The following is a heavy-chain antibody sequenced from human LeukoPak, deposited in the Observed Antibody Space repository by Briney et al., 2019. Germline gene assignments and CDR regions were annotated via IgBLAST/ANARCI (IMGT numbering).Heavy chain of an antibody. CDR2: IKSKTDGGTT. CDR1: GFTFSIYG. CDR3: TSPPIDGYNLDY. J-gene: IGHJ4*02. V-gene: IGHV3-15*01. Sequence: AGGSLRLSCAASGFTFSIYGMSWVRQAPGKGLEWVGRIKSKTDGGTTDYAAPVKGRFTISRDDSKNTLYLQMNSLKTEDTAVYYCTSPPIDGYNLDYWGQGTLVTVSS. D-gene: IGHD5-24*01.